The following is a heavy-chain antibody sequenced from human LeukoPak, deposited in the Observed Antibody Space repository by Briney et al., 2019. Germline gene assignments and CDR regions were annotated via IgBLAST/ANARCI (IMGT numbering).Heavy chain of an antibody. CDR3: ARDLSVTGASGVDY. CDR1: GGSIRNYY. D-gene: IGHD7-27*01. V-gene: IGHV4-59*01. J-gene: IGHJ4*02. Sequence: PSETPSLTCTVSGGSIRNYYWSWIRQSPGRGLEWIGYIYYSGSTNYNPSLKSRVTISVDTFKNQFSLKLTSVTAADTAVYYCARDLSVTGASGVDYWGQGFLVTVSS. CDR2: IYYSGST.